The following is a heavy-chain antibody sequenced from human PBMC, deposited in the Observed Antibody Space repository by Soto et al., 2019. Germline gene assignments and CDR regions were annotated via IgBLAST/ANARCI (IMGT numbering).Heavy chain of an antibody. CDR1: GFSLTMSEVG. J-gene: IGHJ3*01. V-gene: IGHV2-5*02. Sequence: QITLKESGPTLVRPTRTLTLTCSFSGFSLTMSEVGVGWIRQPRGKALECVALIYGDDEKVYSPSLRTRVSISKDSSKNQVVLTLTSMGPVDTAIYFCARSRWEQLRAFDVWGQGTMVTV. D-gene: IGHD1-26*01. CDR3: ARSRWEQLRAFDV. CDR2: IYGDDEK.